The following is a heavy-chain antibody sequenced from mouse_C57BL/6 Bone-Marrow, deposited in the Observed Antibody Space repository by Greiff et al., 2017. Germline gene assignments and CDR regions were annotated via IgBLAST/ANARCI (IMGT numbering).Heavy chain of an antibody. V-gene: IGHV1-55*01. D-gene: IGHD2-5*01. J-gene: IGHJ1*03. Sequence: QVQLQQPGAELVKPGASVKMSCKASGYTFTSYWITWVKQRPGQGLEWIGDIYPGSGSTNYTEKFKSKATLTVDTSSSTAYMQLSSLTSEDSAVYYGARPYYSNHWYFDVWGTGTTVTVSS. CDR3: ARPYYSNHWYFDV. CDR1: GYTFTSYW. CDR2: IYPGSGST.